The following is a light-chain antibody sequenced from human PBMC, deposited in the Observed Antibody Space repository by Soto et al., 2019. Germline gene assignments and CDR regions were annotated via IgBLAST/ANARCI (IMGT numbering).Light chain of an antibody. CDR1: QSVDND. CDR2: DAS. J-gene: IGKJ4*01. V-gene: IGKV3D-15*01. Sequence: EIVMTQSPATLSVSPGDRATLPCRASQSVDNDLAWYQQKPGQPPRLLIYDASTRATGIPARFSGSQSGTEFTLTISSLLSEDFAVYSCQQYNNWPLTFGGGTKVEIK. CDR3: QQYNNWPLT.